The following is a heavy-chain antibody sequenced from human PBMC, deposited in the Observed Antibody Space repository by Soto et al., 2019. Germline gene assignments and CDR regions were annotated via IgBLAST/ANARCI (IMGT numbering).Heavy chain of an antibody. V-gene: IGHV3-23*01. CDR2: ISGSGGST. Sequence: GGSLSLSCAASGFPFSSYSMSWVRQAPGKGLEWVSAISGSGGSTYYADSVKGRFTISRDNSKNTLYLQMNSLRAEDTAVYYCAKDLFGPFDIWGQGTMVTVSS. J-gene: IGHJ3*02. CDR1: GFPFSSYS. D-gene: IGHD3-16*01. CDR3: AKDLFGPFDI.